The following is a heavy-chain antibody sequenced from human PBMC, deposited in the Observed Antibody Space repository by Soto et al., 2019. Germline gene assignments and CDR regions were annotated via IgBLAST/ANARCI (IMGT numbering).Heavy chain of an antibody. CDR3: ARQTSGYYYGWFDP. D-gene: IGHD3-22*01. CDR1: GGSILDSTYY. V-gene: IGHV4-39*01. CDR2: IFYSGGT. Sequence: QLLLQESGPGLVKPSETLSLTCTVSGGSILDSTYYWAWIRQSPGKGLEWMGTIFYSGGTFYTPSHKSRVTRSADTSNKQSSLKLSSVTAADTAVYYCARQTSGYYYGWFDPWGQGTLVTVSS. J-gene: IGHJ5*02.